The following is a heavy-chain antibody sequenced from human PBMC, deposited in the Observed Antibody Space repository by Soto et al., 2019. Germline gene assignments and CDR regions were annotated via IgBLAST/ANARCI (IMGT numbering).Heavy chain of an antibody. CDR2: IYHRGST. V-gene: IGHV4-39*01. D-gene: IGHD2-2*01. J-gene: IGHJ4*02. Sequence: KASETLSLTCTVSGDSISSSRYYWGWVRQPPGKGLEWIGSIYHRGSTYYSPSLKSRVTISVDTSKNQFSLKLSSVTAADTAVYYCARHFHPTTAYCPSSSCYHFDYWGQGTLVTVSS. CDR1: GDSISSSRYY. CDR3: ARHFHPTTAYCPSSSCYHFDY.